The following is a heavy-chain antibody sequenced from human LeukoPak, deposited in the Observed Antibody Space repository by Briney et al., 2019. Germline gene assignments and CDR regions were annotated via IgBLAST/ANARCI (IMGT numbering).Heavy chain of an antibody. CDR3: TTDLPYYYDSSGYWDFDY. CDR1: GLTFSNAW. D-gene: IGHD3-22*01. Sequence: GGSLRLSCAASGLTFSNAWMSWVRQAPGKGLEWVGRIKSKTDGGTTDYAAPVKGRFTISRDDSKNTLYLQMNSLKTEDTAVYYCTTDLPYYYDSSGYWDFDYWGQGTLVTVSS. J-gene: IGHJ4*02. V-gene: IGHV3-15*01. CDR2: IKSKTDGGTT.